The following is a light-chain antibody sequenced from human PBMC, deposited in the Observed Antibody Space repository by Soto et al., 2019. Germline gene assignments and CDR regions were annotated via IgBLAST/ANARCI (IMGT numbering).Light chain of an antibody. Sequence: DIQMTQSPSTLSASVGDRLTITCRASQSINNWLAWYQKKPGKAPKLLIYETSILHSGVPSRFSGSGSGTEFTLTISSLQPDDFATYYCQQYNSYSWTFGQGTKVDIK. V-gene: IGKV1-5*03. CDR3: QQYNSYSWT. J-gene: IGKJ1*01. CDR2: ETS. CDR1: QSINNW.